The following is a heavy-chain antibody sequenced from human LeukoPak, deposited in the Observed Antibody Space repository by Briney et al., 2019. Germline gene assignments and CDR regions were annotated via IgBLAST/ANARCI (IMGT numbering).Heavy chain of an antibody. J-gene: IGHJ4*02. CDR3: ARVTSASQYYYDSSGYSDGYFDY. CDR2: IIPIFGTA. Sequence: SVKVSCKASGGTFSSYAISWVRQAPGQGLEWMGGIIPIFGTANYAQKFQGRVTITADESTSTAYMELSSLRSEDTAVYYCARVTSASQYYYDSSGYSDGYFDYWGQGTLVTVSS. D-gene: IGHD3-22*01. CDR1: GGTFSSYA. V-gene: IGHV1-69*13.